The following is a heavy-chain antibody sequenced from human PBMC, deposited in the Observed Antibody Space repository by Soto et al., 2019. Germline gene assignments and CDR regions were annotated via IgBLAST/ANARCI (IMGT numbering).Heavy chain of an antibody. D-gene: IGHD6-13*01. CDR1: GFTFSSYA. CDR2: ISGSGGST. V-gene: IGHV3-23*01. J-gene: IGHJ4*02. Sequence: EVQLLESGGGLVQPGGSLRLSCAASGFTFSSYAMSWVRQAPGKGLEWVSAISGSGGSTYYADSVKGRFTISRDSSKQTLDLQSNSVSATATAVYYCAMAGGIAAAGAFNSWGQGTLVTVSS. CDR3: AMAGGIAAAGAFNS.